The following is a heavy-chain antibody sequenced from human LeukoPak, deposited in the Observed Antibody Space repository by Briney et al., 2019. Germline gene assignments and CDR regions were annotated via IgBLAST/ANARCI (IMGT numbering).Heavy chain of an antibody. D-gene: IGHD2-21*01. CDR2: VYHSGST. J-gene: IGHJ4*02. Sequence: IPSETLSLTCTVSGNSISSGYYWDWIRQPPGKGLQWIGSVYHSGSTNYNPSLKSRVTISVDTSKNQFSLKLRPVTAADTAVYYCARGVVIAPQTFDYWGQGTLVTVSS. CDR1: GNSISSGYY. V-gene: IGHV4-38-2*02. CDR3: ARGVVIAPQTFDY.